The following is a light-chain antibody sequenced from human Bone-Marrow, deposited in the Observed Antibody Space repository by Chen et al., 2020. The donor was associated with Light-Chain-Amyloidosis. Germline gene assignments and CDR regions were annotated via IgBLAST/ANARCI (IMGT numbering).Light chain of an antibody. CDR1: QTISSNY. V-gene: IGKV3-20*01. Sequence: EIVLTQSPGTLSLSLGEGANLSCRASQTISSNYLTGYQQKFGQTPRLLIYGSSSRATGIPDRFTGSGSGTDFTLTINRLEPEDFAMYYCQQYGTSPLTFGGGTKVEIK. CDR3: QQYGTSPLT. CDR2: GSS. J-gene: IGKJ4*01.